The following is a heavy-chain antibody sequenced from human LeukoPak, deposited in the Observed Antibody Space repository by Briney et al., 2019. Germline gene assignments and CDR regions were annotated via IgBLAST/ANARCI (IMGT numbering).Heavy chain of an antibody. D-gene: IGHD3-16*01. V-gene: IGHV4-59*01. Sequence: PSETLSLTCSVSGGFICSYYWSWIRQPPGKGLEWIGYIYYSGSTNYNPSLKSRVTISVDTSKNQFSLKLSSVTAADTAVYYCARSYPSSNFDYWGQGTLVTVSS. CDR2: IYYSGST. CDR1: GGFICSYY. J-gene: IGHJ4*02. CDR3: ARSYPSSNFDY.